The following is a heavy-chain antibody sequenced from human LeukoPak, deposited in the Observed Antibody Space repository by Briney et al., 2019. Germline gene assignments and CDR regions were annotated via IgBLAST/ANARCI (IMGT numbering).Heavy chain of an antibody. V-gene: IGHV1-46*01. Sequence: ASVKVSCKASGYTFTSYYMHWVRQAPGQGLEWMGIINPSGGSTSYAQKFQGRVTMTRDMSTSTVYMELSSLRSEDTAVYYCARASTSTLDTKYYYYYYMDVWGKGTTVTVSS. J-gene: IGHJ6*03. CDR1: GYTFTSYY. CDR3: ARASTSTLDTKYYYYYYMDV. CDR2: INPSGGST. D-gene: IGHD2-2*01.